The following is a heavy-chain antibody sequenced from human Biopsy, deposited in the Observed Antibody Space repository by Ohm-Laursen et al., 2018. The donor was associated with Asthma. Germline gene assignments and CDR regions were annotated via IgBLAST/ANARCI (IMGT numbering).Heavy chain of an antibody. V-gene: IGHV3-11*01. Sequence: SLRLSCTPSGFTFRDYYMTWIRPAPGKGLEWVAYISSRGSNIFYADSVKGRFTISRDNAKKSLFLEMNSLTVEDTAVYYCARMITIFGVVSRGMDVWGQGATVTVSS. CDR1: GFTFRDYY. CDR3: ARMITIFGVVSRGMDV. J-gene: IGHJ6*02. D-gene: IGHD3-3*01. CDR2: ISSRGSNI.